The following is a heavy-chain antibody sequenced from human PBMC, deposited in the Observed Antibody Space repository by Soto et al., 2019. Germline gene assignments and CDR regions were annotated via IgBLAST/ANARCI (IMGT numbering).Heavy chain of an antibody. V-gene: IGHV1-8*01. CDR3: ARGHMGIAAAGWWYNGFDP. Sequence: QVQLVQSGAEVKKPGASVKVSCKASGYTFTSDDINWVRQATGQGLEWMGCMNTNSGNTGYAQKFQGRVPMTRITSISTAYMELSSLRSEDTAVYYCARGHMGIAAAGWWYNGFDPWGQGTLVTVSS. J-gene: IGHJ5*02. D-gene: IGHD6-13*01. CDR1: GYTFTSDD. CDR2: MNTNSGNT.